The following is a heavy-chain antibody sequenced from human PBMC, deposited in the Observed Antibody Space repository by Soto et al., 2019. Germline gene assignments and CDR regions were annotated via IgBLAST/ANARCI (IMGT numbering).Heavy chain of an antibody. Sequence: QVQLVQSGAEVKKPGASVKVSCKASGYTFTGYYMHWVRQAPGQGLEWMGWINPNSGGTNYAQKFQGWVTMTRDTSISTAYMELRRLRSDDTAVYYCARSSPELQAGDFDYWGQGTLVTVSS. CDR2: INPNSGGT. J-gene: IGHJ4*02. V-gene: IGHV1-2*04. CDR3: ARSSPELQAGDFDY. CDR1: GYTFTGYY. D-gene: IGHD6-19*01.